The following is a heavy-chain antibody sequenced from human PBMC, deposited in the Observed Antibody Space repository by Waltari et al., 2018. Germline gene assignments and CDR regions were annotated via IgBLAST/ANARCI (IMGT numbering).Heavy chain of an antibody. CDR1: GGSIRSGSYY. V-gene: IGHV4-61*02. CDR2: IYTSGST. J-gene: IGHJ4*02. CDR3: ASTGYSSSWTVDY. D-gene: IGHD6-13*01. Sequence: QVQLQESGPGLVKPSQTLSLTCTVSGGSIRSGSYYWSWIRQPAGKGLEWIGRIYTSGSTNYNPSLKSRVTISVDTSKNQFSLKLSSVTAADTAVYYCASTGYSSSWTVDYWGQGTLVTVSS.